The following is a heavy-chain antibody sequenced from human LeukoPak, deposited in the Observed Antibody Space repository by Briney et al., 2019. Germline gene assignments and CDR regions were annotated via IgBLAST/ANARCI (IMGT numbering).Heavy chain of an antibody. CDR1: GFTFSSYG. D-gene: IGHD3-10*01. Sequence: GGSLRLSCAASGFTFSSYGMHWVRQAPGKGLDRVAFIRYDGSNKYYADSVKGRFTISRDNSKNTLYLQMNSLRAEDTAVYYCAKDAAPGMGKLDYWGQGTLVTVSS. V-gene: IGHV3-30*02. CDR3: AKDAAPGMGKLDY. J-gene: IGHJ4*02. CDR2: IRYDGSNK.